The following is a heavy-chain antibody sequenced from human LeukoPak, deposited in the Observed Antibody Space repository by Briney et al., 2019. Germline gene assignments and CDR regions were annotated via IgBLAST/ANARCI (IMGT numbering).Heavy chain of an antibody. CDR3: ARDRDDYSNYVVSDY. CDR2: IIPIFGTA. J-gene: IGHJ4*02. Sequence: SVMVSCKASGGTFSSYAISWVRQAPGQGLEWMGRIIPIFGTANYAQKFQGRVTITTDESTSTAYMELSSLRSEDTAVYYCARDRDDYSNYVVSDYWGQGTLVTVSS. V-gene: IGHV1-69*05. D-gene: IGHD4-11*01. CDR1: GGTFSSYA.